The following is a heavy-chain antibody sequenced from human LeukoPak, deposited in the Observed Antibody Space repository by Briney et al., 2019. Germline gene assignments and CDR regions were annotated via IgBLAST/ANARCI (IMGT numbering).Heavy chain of an antibody. D-gene: IGHD3-3*01. V-gene: IGHV3-23*01. CDR1: GFTFSSYA. J-gene: IGHJ6*02. CDR3: ARDRYITIFGVGYYYYGMDV. Sequence: PGGSLRLSCAASGFTFSSYAMSWVRQAPGKGLEWVSAISGSGGSTYYADSVKGRFTISRDNAKNSLYLQMNSLRAEDTAVYYCARDRYITIFGVGYYYYGMDVWGQGTTVTVSS. CDR2: ISGSGGST.